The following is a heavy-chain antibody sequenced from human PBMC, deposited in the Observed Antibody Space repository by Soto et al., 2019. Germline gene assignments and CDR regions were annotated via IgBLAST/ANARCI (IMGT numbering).Heavy chain of an antibody. D-gene: IGHD6-13*01. CDR3: ARAPGLAAPFYV. V-gene: IGHV4-59*01. CDR2: IYYTGST. CDR1: GGSISSYY. Sequence: PSETLSLTXTVSGGSISSYYWSWIRQPPGKGLEWIAYIYYTGSTNYNPSLKSRVTISVDTSKNQFSLNLSSVTAADTAVYYCARAPGLAAPFYVWGQGTTVTVSS. J-gene: IGHJ6*02.